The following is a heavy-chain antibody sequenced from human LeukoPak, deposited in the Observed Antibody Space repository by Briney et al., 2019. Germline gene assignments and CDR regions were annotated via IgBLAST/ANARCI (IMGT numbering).Heavy chain of an antibody. J-gene: IGHJ4*02. D-gene: IGHD5-18*01. CDR2: IYHSGST. V-gene: IGHV4-30-2*01. Sequence: SQTLSLTCAVSGGSISSGGYSWSWIRQPPGKGLEWIGYIYHSGSTYYNPSLKSRVTISVDRSKNQFSLKLSSVTAADTAVYYCARGGHVDTAMAIDYWGQETLVTVSS. CDR3: ARGGHVDTAMAIDY. CDR1: GGSISSGGYS.